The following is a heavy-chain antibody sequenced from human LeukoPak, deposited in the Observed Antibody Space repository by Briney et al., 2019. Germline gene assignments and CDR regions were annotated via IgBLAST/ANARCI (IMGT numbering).Heavy chain of an antibody. CDR1: GYAFTDYY. Sequence: ASVTLSCNASGYAFTDYYMHWVRKPPAQGLGRMGWINPSRGGTNYPQKFQGRVTMTRDTSISTAYMELSRLRSDATAVYYCERMTGDRTIDFDYWGQGTLVTVSS. D-gene: IGHD3-16*01. J-gene: IGHJ4*02. CDR2: INPSRGGT. V-gene: IGHV1-2*02. CDR3: ERMTGDRTIDFDY.